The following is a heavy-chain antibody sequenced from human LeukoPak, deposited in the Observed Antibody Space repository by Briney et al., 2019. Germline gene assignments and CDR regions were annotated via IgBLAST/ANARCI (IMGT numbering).Heavy chain of an antibody. D-gene: IGHD2-8*02. CDR1: GGSFSGYY. V-gene: IGHV4-34*01. CDR3: ARGPTNRFAHTGPSHC. Sequence: SETLSLTCAVYGGSFSGYYWSWIRQPPGKGLEWIGEINHSGSTNYNPSLKSRVTISVDTSKNQFSLKLSSVTAADTAVYYCARGPTNRFAHTGPSHCWGQGSLVTVS. CDR2: INHSGST. J-gene: IGHJ4*02.